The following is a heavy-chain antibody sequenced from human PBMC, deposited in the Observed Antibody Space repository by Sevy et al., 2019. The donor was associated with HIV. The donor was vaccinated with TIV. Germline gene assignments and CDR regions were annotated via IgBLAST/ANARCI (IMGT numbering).Heavy chain of an antibody. Sequence: GGSLRLSCAASGFTFSSYSMNWVRQAPGKGLEWVSYISSSSSTIYYADSVKGRFTISRDNAKNSLYLQMNSLRAEDTAVYYCAREWGCGGDCYYYYYYGMDVWGQGTTVTVSS. CDR3: AREWGCGGDCYYYYYYGMDV. J-gene: IGHJ6*02. CDR1: GFTFSSYS. V-gene: IGHV3-48*01. D-gene: IGHD2-21*01. CDR2: ISSSSSTI.